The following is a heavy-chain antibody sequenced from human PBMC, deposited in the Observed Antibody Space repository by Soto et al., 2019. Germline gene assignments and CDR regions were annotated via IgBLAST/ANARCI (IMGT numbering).Heavy chain of an antibody. V-gene: IGHV4-39*01. D-gene: IGHD6-19*01. CDR2: IYYSGST. J-gene: IGHJ5*02. CDR3: AGRFIAVAGHNWFDR. Sequence: QLQLQESGPGLVKPSETLSLTCTVSGGSISSSSYYWGWIRQPPGKGLEGIGSIYYSGSTYYNPSLKSRVAISVDTSKNRFALELSSAPAAGTAVSYCAGRFIAVAGHNWFDRWGQGALNTVS. CDR1: GGSISSSSYY.